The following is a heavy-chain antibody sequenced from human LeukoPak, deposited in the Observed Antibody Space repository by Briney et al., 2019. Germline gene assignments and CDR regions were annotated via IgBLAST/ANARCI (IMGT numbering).Heavy chain of an antibody. Sequence: GGSLRLSCAASGFTFSIYWMSWVRQAPGKGLEWVANIKQGGSEKYYVDSVKGRFTISRDNAKNSLYLQMNSLRAEDTAGYYCARVYCSSTSCYSEIPSNWFDPWGQGTLVTVSS. J-gene: IGHJ5*02. CDR1: GFTFSIYW. D-gene: IGHD2-2*01. CDR2: IKQGGSEK. V-gene: IGHV3-7*01. CDR3: ARVYCSSTSCYSEIPSNWFDP.